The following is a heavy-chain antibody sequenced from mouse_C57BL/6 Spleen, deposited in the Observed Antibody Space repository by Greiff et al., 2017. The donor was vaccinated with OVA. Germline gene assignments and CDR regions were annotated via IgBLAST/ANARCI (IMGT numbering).Heavy chain of an antibody. CDR2: INPGSGGT. CDR1: GYAFTNYL. Sequence: VQLQQSGAELVRPGTSVKVSCKASGYAFTNYLIEWVKQRPGQGLEWIGVINPGSGGTNYNEKFKGKARLTADKSSSTAYMQLSSLTSEDSAVYFCARGGSSYPWLAYWGQGTLVTVSA. J-gene: IGHJ3*01. CDR3: ARGGSSYPWLAY. D-gene: IGHD1-1*01. V-gene: IGHV1-54*01.